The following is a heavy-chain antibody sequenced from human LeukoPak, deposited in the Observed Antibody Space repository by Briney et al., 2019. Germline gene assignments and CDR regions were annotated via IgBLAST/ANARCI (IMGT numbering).Heavy chain of an antibody. D-gene: IGHD3-16*02. CDR3: ARSSPYDYVWDNYRLFDD. J-gene: IGHJ4*02. CDR2: IKRDGTEK. CDR1: GFSFSSNW. Sequence: GGSLRLSCAVSGFSFSSNWMGWVRQAPGKGLEWVANIKRDGTEKYLVDSVRGRFSISRDNAENLLYLQMDSLRAEDTAVYFCARSSPYDYVWDNYRLFDDWGQGTLVTVSS. V-gene: IGHV3-7*01.